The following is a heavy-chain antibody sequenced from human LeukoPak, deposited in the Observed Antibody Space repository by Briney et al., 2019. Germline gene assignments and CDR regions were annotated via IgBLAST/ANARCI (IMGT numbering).Heavy chain of an antibody. CDR3: ARDPVDGYSHYDF. J-gene: IGHJ4*02. D-gene: IGHD5-18*01. Sequence: ASVKVSCKASGYTFDNYYIHWVRQAPGQGLEWMGWIRPNSGGIKYAQEFQGRVTVTRDTSISTAYMELTSLTSDDTAIYYCARDPVDGYSHYDFWGQGTLVTVSS. CDR1: GYTFDNYY. CDR2: IRPNSGGI. V-gene: IGHV1-2*02.